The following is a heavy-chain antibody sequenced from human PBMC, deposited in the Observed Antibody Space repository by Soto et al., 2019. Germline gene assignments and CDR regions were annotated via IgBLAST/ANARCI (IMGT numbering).Heavy chain of an antibody. V-gene: IGHV3-23*01. D-gene: IGHD2-2*02. CDR2: ISGSGSRT. Sequence: EVQLLESGGGLVQPGGSLRLSCAASGFTFSSYAMNWVRQAPGKGLEWVSAISGSGSRTYYADSVKGRFTISRDNSKNTLSLQMNSLRAEDTAVYYCAKDLSYCSSTSCYSPYYFDYWGQGTLFTVSS. J-gene: IGHJ4*02. CDR3: AKDLSYCSSTSCYSPYYFDY. CDR1: GFTFSSYA.